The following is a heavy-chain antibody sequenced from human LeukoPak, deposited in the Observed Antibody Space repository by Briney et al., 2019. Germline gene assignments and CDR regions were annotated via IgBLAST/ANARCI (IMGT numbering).Heavy chain of an antibody. CDR2: IVVGSGNT. D-gene: IGHD3-10*01. V-gene: IGHV1-58*01. CDR3: AAGDSFFADFDY. J-gene: IGHJ4*02. CDR1: GFTFTSSA. Sequence: SVKVSCKASGFTFTSSAVQWVRQGRGQRLEWIGWIVVGSGNTNYAQKFQERVTITRDMSTSTAYMELSSLRSEDTAVYYCAAGDSFFADFDYWGQGTLVTVSS.